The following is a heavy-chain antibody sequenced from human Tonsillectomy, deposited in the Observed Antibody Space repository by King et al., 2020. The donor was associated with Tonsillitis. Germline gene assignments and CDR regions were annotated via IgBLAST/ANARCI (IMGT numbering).Heavy chain of an antibody. Sequence: EQLVQSGAEVKKPGSSVKISCKASGGTFSIYAFSWVRQAPGQGLEWMGGIIPMFGTTNYTLKFQGRLTITADDSTSTAYMELTSLRSDDTAVYYCARDSYGGESAFFPLDSWGPGTLVIVSS. J-gene: IGHJ4*02. V-gene: IGHV1-69*01. CDR1: GGTFSIYA. CDR2: IIPMFGTT. CDR3: ARDSYGGESAFFPLDS. D-gene: IGHD3-10*01.